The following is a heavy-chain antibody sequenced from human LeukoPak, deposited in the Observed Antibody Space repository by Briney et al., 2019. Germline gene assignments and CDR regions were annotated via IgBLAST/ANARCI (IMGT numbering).Heavy chain of an antibody. Sequence: GGSLRLFCAASGFTFSSYEMNWVRQAPGKGLEWVSYISSSGNTISYADCVKGRFTISRDNAKNSLYLQMNSLRAEDTAVYYCARARHNWNDREIWFDPWGQGTLVTVSS. CDR1: GFTFSSYE. CDR3: ARARHNWNDREIWFDP. CDR2: ISSSGNTI. J-gene: IGHJ5*02. V-gene: IGHV3-48*03. D-gene: IGHD1-1*01.